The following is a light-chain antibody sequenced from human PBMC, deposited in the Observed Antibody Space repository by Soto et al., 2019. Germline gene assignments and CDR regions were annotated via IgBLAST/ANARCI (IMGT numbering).Light chain of an antibody. J-gene: IGKJ2*03. CDR2: GAT. CDR3: QQYRNSPLYS. Sequence: EIMLTQSPGTLSLSPGEGATLSCRASQSVSSIYLAWYQQKPAQAPRLLIYGATRRATGIPDRFSGSGSGTDFTLTITRLEPQDFAVYYCQQYRNSPLYSFGQGTKVDIK. V-gene: IGKV3-20*01. CDR1: QSVSSIY.